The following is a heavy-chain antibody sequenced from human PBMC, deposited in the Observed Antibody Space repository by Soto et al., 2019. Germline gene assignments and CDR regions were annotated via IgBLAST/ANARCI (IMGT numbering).Heavy chain of an antibody. CDR2: ISSTSSYI. V-gene: IGHV3-21*01. D-gene: IGHD2-15*01. Sequence: GGSLRLSCAASGFTSNNYIMNWVRQAPGKGLEWVSSISSTSSYIYYADSVKGRFTISRDNAKNSLYLQMHSLRVEDAAVYYCASGDCSGGNCYSSYYYYMNVWGKGTTVTVSS. CDR1: GFTSNNYI. J-gene: IGHJ6*03. CDR3: ASGDCSGGNCYSSYYYYMNV.